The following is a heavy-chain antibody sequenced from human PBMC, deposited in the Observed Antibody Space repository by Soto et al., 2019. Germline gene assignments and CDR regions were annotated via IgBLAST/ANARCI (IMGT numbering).Heavy chain of an antibody. J-gene: IGHJ4*02. CDR3: THDSSGYPDY. CDR2: IRSKAYGGTT. Sequence: GGSLRLSCTASGFTFGDYAMSWVRQAPGKGLEWVGFIRSKAYGGTTEYAASVKGRFTISRDDSKSIAYLQMNSLKTEDTAVDYCTHDSSGYPDYWGQGTPVTVSS. D-gene: IGHD3-22*01. V-gene: IGHV3-49*04. CDR1: GFTFGDYA.